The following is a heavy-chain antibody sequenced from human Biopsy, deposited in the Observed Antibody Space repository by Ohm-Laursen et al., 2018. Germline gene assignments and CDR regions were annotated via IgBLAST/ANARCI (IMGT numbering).Heavy chain of an antibody. J-gene: IGHJ4*02. CDR2: IYYSGST. CDR1: GGSISSHDYY. CDR3: ARSNGYGDYRFDD. Sequence: TLSLTCTVSGGSISSHDYYWTWIRQHPGKGLEWIGYIYYSGSTYYNPSLKSRISMSVDTSRNQFSLKLSSVTAADTAVYYCARSNGYGDYRFDDWGQGTLVTVAS. V-gene: IGHV4-31*03. D-gene: IGHD4-11*01.